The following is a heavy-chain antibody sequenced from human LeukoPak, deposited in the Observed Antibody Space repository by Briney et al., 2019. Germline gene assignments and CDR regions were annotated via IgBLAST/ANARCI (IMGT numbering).Heavy chain of an antibody. CDR3: ARDRHYGDYGDYFDY. V-gene: IGHV1-46*01. D-gene: IGHD4-17*01. CDR1: GYTFTSYY. J-gene: IGHJ4*02. CDR2: INPSGGST. Sequence: ASVKVSCKASGYTFTSYYMHWVRQAPGQGLEWMGIINPSGGSTSYAQKFQGRVAMTRDTSTSTVYMELSSLRSEDMAVYYCARDRHYGDYGDYFDYWGQGTLVTVSS.